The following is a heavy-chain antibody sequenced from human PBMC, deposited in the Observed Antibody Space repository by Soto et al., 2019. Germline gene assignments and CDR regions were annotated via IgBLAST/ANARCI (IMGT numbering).Heavy chain of an antibody. CDR3: ARAVAGTEGFDP. V-gene: IGHV1-8*01. CDR1: GYTFTSYD. CDR2: MNPNSGNT. J-gene: IGHJ5*02. D-gene: IGHD6-19*01. Sequence: QVQLVQSGAEVKKPGASVKVSCKASGYTFTSYDINWVRQATGQGLEWMGWMNPNSGNTGYAQKFQGRVTMTRNTAISTAYMELRSLRSEDTDVYYCARAVAGTEGFDPWGQGNLVTVSS.